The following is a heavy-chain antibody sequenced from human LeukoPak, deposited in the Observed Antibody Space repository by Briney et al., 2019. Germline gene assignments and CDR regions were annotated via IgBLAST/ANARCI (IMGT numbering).Heavy chain of an antibody. J-gene: IGHJ4*02. CDR2: IYVTGST. D-gene: IGHD4-23*01. Sequence: PSETLSLTCTVSGGSIGTYYWSWIRQSPGKGLEWIGYIYVTGSTRYNPYLQSRVTISVDTSRNQFFLKMSSVTAADTAVYYCAGVRSTVGWRSFDYWGQGILVTVSS. V-gene: IGHV4-4*09. CDR3: AGVRSTVGWRSFDY. CDR1: GGSIGTYY.